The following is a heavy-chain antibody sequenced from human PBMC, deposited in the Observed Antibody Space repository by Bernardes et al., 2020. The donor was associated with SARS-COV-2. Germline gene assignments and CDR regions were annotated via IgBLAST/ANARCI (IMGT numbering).Heavy chain of an antibody. CDR1: GGSISSYY. V-gene: IGHV4-59*01. D-gene: IGHD5-18*01. Sequence: SETLSLTCTVSGGSISSYYWIWIRQPPGKGLEWIGYIYYSGSTNYNPSLKSRVTISVDTSKNQFSLNLSSVTAADTAVYYCARAGTSGYSLTFDYWGQGTLVTVSS. J-gene: IGHJ4*02. CDR2: IYYSGST. CDR3: ARAGTSGYSLTFDY.